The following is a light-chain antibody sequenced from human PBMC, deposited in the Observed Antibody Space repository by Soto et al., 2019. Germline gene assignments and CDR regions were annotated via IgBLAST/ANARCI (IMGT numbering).Light chain of an antibody. CDR1: QSVSSN. Sequence: MTQSPATLSVSPGERATLSCRASQSVSSNLAWYHQKPGKAPKLLIYKASSLESGVPSRFSGSGSGTEFTLTISSMQPDDFATYYCQQYNSYSFGQGTKVDIK. J-gene: IGKJ1*01. CDR3: QQYNSYS. CDR2: KAS. V-gene: IGKV1-5*03.